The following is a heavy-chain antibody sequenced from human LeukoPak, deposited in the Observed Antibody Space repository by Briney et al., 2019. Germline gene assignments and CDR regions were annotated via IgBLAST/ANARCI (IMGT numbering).Heavy chain of an antibody. CDR2: IYSGGST. D-gene: IGHD3-22*01. V-gene: IGHV3-53*01. CDR1: GFTVSSNY. Sequence: PGGSLRLSCAASGFTVSSNYMSCVRQAPGKGLEWVSVIYSGGSTYYADSVKGRFTISRDNSKNTLYLQMNSLRAEDTAVYYCARVVYDSSGYYYEEYFQHWGQGTLVTVSS. CDR3: ARVVYDSSGYYYEEYFQH. J-gene: IGHJ1*01.